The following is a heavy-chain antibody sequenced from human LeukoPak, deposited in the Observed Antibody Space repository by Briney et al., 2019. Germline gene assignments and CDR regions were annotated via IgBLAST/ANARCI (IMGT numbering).Heavy chain of an antibody. CDR1: GGSFSGNY. J-gene: IGHJ5*02. Sequence: SETLSLTCAVYGGSFSGNYWSLIRQPPGKGLEWIGEINHSGSTNYNPSLKSRVTISVDTSKNQFSLKLSSVTAADTAVYYCARGIVGATTNWFDPWGQGTLVTVSS. CDR2: INHSGST. D-gene: IGHD1-26*01. CDR3: ARGIVGATTNWFDP. V-gene: IGHV4-34*01.